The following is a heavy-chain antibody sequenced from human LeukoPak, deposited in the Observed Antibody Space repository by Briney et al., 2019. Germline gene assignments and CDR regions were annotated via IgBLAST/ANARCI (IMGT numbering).Heavy chain of an antibody. V-gene: IGHV3-21*01. CDR3: VRDRGYCSGGTCYALWDY. Sequence: GGSLRLSCAASGFTFSSYSMNWVRQAPGKGLEWVSSISSSSSYIYYADSVKGRFTISRDNAKNSLYLQMNSLRAEDTAMYYCVRDRGYCSGGTCYALWDYWGQGTLVTVSS. D-gene: IGHD2-15*01. CDR1: GFTFSSYS. J-gene: IGHJ4*02. CDR2: ISSSSSYI.